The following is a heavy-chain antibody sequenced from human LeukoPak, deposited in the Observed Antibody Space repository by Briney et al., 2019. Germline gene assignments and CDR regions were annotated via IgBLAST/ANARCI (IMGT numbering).Heavy chain of an antibody. J-gene: IGHJ4*02. V-gene: IGHV1-2*02. CDR2: INPNSGGT. CDR3: ARERTLTSCYDY. D-gene: IGHD2-15*01. Sequence: GASVKESCKASGYTFTGYYMHWVRQPPGQGLEWMGWINPNSGGTNYAQKFQGRVTMTRDTSISTAYMELSRLRSDDTAVYYCARERTLTSCYDYWGEGTLVTVSS. CDR1: GYTFTGYY.